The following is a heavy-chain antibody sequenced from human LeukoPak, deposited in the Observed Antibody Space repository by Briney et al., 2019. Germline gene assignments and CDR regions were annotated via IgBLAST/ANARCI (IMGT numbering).Heavy chain of an antibody. Sequence: GGSLRLSCAASGFTFSSYAMHWVRQAPGKGLEWVAVISYDGSNKYYADSVKGRFTISRENAKNSLYLQMNSLRAGDTAVYYCARDASAAGTSGFDYWGQGTLVTVSS. CDR1: GFTFSSYA. D-gene: IGHD6-13*01. CDR3: ARDASAAGTSGFDY. CDR2: ISYDGSNK. V-gene: IGHV3-30*14. J-gene: IGHJ4*02.